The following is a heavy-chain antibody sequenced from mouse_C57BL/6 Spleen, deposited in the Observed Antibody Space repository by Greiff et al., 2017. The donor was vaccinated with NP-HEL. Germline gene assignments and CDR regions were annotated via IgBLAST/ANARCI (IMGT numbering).Heavy chain of an antibody. J-gene: IGHJ3*01. CDR1: GFAFSSYW. CDR2: IYPGAGDT. V-gene: IGHV1-80*01. Sequence: QVQLQQSGAELVKPGASVKISCKASGFAFSSYWMNWVKQRPGKGLEWIGQIYPGAGDTNNNGKFKGKATLTADKSSSTAYMQLSSLTSEDSAVYFCARGGEVPFAYWGQGTLVTVAA. CDR3: ARGGEVPFAY. D-gene: IGHD1-1*02.